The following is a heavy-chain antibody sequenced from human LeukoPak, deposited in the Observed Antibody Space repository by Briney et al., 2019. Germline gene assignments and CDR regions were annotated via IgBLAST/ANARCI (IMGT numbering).Heavy chain of an antibody. CDR3: AKESNYPNWFDP. CDR1: GFTFSSYG. D-gene: IGHD5-24*01. J-gene: IGHJ5*02. Sequence: PGGSLRLSCAASGFTFSSYGMHWVRQAPGKGLEWVAFIRYDGNNKYYADSVKGRFTISRDNSKNTLYLQMNSLRAEDTAVYYCAKESNYPNWFDPWGQGTLVTVSS. V-gene: IGHV3-30*02. CDR2: IRYDGNNK.